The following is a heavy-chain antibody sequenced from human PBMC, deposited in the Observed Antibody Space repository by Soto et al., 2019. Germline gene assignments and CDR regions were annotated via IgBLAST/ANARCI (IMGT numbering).Heavy chain of an antibody. CDR1: GGSIGGGGGS. D-gene: IGHD1-1*01. J-gene: IGHJ5*02. CDR3: ARDQLEGNWFDP. Sequence: SETLCLTCGVSGGSIGGGGGSWNWIRQPPGKGLEWIGYIYHSGSTLYNPSLKSRVTISVDKSKNQFSLKLSSVTAADTAVYYCARDQLEGNWFDPWGQGTLVTVSS. V-gene: IGHV4-30-2*01. CDR2: IYHSGST.